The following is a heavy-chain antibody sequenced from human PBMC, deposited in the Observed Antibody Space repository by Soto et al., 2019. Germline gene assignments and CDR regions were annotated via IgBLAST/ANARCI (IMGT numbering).Heavy chain of an antibody. J-gene: IGHJ6*02. V-gene: IGHV3-43*01. CDR3: AKDMKYYFGMDV. Sequence: EVQLVESGGVVVQPGGSLRLSCAASGFTFDDYTMHWVRQAPGKGLEWVSLISWDGGTTYYVDSVKGRFTISRDNSKNSLYLQMNSLRTEDTALYYCAKDMKYYFGMDVWGQGTTVTVSS. CDR2: ISWDGGTT. CDR1: GFTFDDYT.